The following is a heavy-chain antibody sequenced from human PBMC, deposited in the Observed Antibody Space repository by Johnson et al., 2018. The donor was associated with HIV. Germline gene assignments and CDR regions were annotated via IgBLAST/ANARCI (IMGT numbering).Heavy chain of an antibody. CDR3: AKGLVYADPDDALDI. J-gene: IGHJ3*02. D-gene: IGHD2-8*01. V-gene: IGHV3-30*02. Sequence: QVQLVESGGGVVQPGRSLRVSCAASGFSFGSYGMHWVRQAPGKGLEWVAFIRYDGSNKYYADSVKGRFTISRDNSKNTLYLQMNSLRAEDTAVYYCAKGLVYADPDDALDIWGQGTMVTVSS. CDR2: IRYDGSNK. CDR1: GFSFGSYG.